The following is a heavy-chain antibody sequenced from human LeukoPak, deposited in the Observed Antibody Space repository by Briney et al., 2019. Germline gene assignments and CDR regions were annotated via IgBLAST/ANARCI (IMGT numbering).Heavy chain of an antibody. CDR3: ARGITMIADAFDI. CDR1: GGSFSGYY. CDR2: INHSGST. V-gene: IGHV4-34*01. Sequence: PSETLSLTCAVYGGSFSGYYWSWIRQPPGKGLEWIGEINHSGSTNYNPSLKSRVTISVDTSKNQFSLKLSSVTAADTAVYYCARGITMIADAFDIWGQGTMVTVSS. D-gene: IGHD3-22*01. J-gene: IGHJ3*02.